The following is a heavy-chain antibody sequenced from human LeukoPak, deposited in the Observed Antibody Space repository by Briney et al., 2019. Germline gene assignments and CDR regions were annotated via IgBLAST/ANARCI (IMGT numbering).Heavy chain of an antibody. CDR2: INPNSGGT. CDR1: GYTFSGYY. Sequence: ASVKVSCKASGYTFSGYYIHWVRQAPGQGLEWMGWINPNSGGTNYGQKFQGRVTMTTDTSISTAYMELGRLTSDDTAVYYCAGDRIAVVWGQGTLVTVSS. D-gene: IGHD6-19*01. V-gene: IGHV1-2*02. CDR3: AGDRIAVV. J-gene: IGHJ4*02.